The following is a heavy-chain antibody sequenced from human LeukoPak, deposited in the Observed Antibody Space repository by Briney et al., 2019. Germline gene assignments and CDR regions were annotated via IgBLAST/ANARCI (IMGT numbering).Heavy chain of an antibody. CDR1: GFTFSDYY. CDR3: GDFYNSGSYYP. D-gene: IGHD3-10*01. V-gene: IGHV3-15*01. Sequence: GGSLRLSCAASGFTFSDYYMSWIRQAPGKGLEWVGRILSNAAGATTDYTAPVKGRFTISRDDSKNILYLEMNSLTTEDTAVYYCGDFYNSGSYYPWGQGTLVTVSS. J-gene: IGHJ5*02. CDR2: ILSNAAGATT.